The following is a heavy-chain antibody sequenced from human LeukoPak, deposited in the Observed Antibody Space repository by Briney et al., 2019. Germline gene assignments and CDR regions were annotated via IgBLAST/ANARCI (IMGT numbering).Heavy chain of an antibody. CDR1: GGSISSSKW. Sequence: SGTLSLTCAVSGGSISSSKWWSWVHQPPGKGLEWIGEIYHSGSTNYNPSLKSRVTISVDTSKNQFSLKLSSVTAADTAVYYCACLTTADAFDIWGQGTMVTVSS. D-gene: IGHD3-22*01. CDR3: ACLTTADAFDI. V-gene: IGHV4-4*02. J-gene: IGHJ3*02. CDR2: IYHSGST.